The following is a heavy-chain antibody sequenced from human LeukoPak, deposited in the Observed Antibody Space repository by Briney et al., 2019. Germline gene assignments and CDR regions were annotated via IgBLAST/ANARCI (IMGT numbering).Heavy chain of an antibody. CDR2: INSDGSST. D-gene: IGHD5-24*01. V-gene: IGHV3-74*01. CDR3: AIMRWLQSSVDY. CDR1: GFTLSNYW. Sequence: TGGSLRLSCEVSGFTLSNYWMHWVRQTPGKGLVWVSRINSDGSSTNYADSVKGRFTISRDNAKNTLYLQMNSLRAEDTAVYYRAIMRWLQSSVDYWGQGTLVTVSS. J-gene: IGHJ4*02.